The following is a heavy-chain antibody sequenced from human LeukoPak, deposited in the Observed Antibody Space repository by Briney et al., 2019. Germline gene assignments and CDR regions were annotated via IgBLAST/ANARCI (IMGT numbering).Heavy chain of an antibody. CDR1: GGSISSGSYY. Sequence: SETLCLTCSVSGGSISSGSYYWNWIRQPAGKGLEWIGRIYTSGSTNYNPSLKSRVTISVDTSKNQFSLKLSSVTAADTAVYYCARDKTRFDPWGQGTLVTVSS. V-gene: IGHV4-61*02. J-gene: IGHJ5*02. CDR3: ARDKTRFDP. CDR2: IYTSGST.